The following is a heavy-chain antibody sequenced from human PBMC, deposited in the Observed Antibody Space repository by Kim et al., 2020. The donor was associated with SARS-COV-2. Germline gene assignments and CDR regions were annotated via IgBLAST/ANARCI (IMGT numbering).Heavy chain of an antibody. CDR2: LSYGGTT. Sequence: SETLSLTCSVSGGSVSGRNYYWNWLRQPPGQGLQWIGYLSYGGTTSSNPSLKSRVTISLDTTTNQFSLNLTSVTAADAADYYCARDAAASPCYFGVDAWG. CDR1: GGSVSGRNYY. V-gene: IGHV4-61*01. J-gene: IGHJ5*01. D-gene: IGHD4-17*01. CDR3: ARDAAASPCYFGVDA.